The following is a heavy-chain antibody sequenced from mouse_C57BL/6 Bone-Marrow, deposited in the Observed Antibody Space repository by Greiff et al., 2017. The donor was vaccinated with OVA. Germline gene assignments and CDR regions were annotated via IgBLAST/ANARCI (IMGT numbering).Heavy chain of an antibody. V-gene: IGHV1-54*01. CDR2: INPGSGGT. CDR1: GYAFTNYL. D-gene: IGHD1-1*02. CDR3: ARGWWFAY. J-gene: IGHJ3*01. Sequence: QVQLKESGAELVRPGTSVKVSCKASGYAFTNYLIEWVKQRPGQGLEWIGVINPGSGGTNYNEKFKGKATLTADKSTSTAYMQLSSLTSEDSAVYFCARGWWFAYWGQGTLVTVSA.